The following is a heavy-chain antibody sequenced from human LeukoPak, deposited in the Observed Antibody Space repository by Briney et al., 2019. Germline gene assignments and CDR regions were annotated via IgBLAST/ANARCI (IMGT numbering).Heavy chain of an antibody. CDR1: GFTFSSYW. Sequence: GGSLRLSCAASGFTFSSYWMHWVRQAPGKGLVRVSRINSDGSSTSYADSVKGRFTISRDNAKNTLYLQMNSLRAEDTAVYYCARGPSYYYDSSGYYYPNYWGQGTLVTVSS. V-gene: IGHV3-74*01. J-gene: IGHJ4*02. CDR3: ARGPSYYYDSSGYYYPNY. CDR2: INSDGSST. D-gene: IGHD3-22*01.